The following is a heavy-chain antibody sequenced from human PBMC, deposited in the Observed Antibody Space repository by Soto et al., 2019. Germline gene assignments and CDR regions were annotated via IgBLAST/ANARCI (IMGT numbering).Heavy chain of an antibody. J-gene: IGHJ4*02. Sequence: EVQLLESGGGLVQPGGSLRLSCAASGFTFSSYAMTWVRQAPGKGLEWVSTISRSGDSTYYRDSVKGRFTISRDNSKTTVYLQMNSPRAEDTAGYYCAKTDKFNPQSSGWANPFDYWGQGTLVTVSS. CDR3: AKTDKFNPQSSGWANPFDY. V-gene: IGHV3-23*01. CDR1: GFTFSSYA. CDR2: ISRSGDST. D-gene: IGHD6-19*01.